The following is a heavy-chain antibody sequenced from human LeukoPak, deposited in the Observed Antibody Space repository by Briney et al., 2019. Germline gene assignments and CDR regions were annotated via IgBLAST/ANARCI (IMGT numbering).Heavy chain of an antibody. Sequence: WGSLRLSCTVSGFTVSSNSMSWVRQAPGKGLEWVSFIYSDNTHYSDSVKGRFTISRDNAKNSLYLQMNSLRAEDTAVYYCAKLSYGDYGYYFDYWGQGTLVTVSS. V-gene: IGHV3-53*01. CDR3: AKLSYGDYGYYFDY. CDR2: IYSDNT. D-gene: IGHD4-17*01. J-gene: IGHJ4*02. CDR1: GFTVSSNS.